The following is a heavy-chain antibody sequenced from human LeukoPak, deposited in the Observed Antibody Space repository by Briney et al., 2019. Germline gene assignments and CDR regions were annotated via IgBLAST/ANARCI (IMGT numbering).Heavy chain of an antibody. J-gene: IGHJ4*02. V-gene: IGHV3-7*01. CDR3: ARDRYDSSGYYSDY. D-gene: IGHD3-22*01. CDR2: IKQDGSEK. Sequence: GGSLRLSCAASGFTFSSYWMSWVRQAPGKGLEWVANIKQDGSEKYYVDSVKGRFTISRDNAKNSLYLQMNSLRAEDTAVYYCARDRYDSSGYYSDYWGQGTLVTVSS. CDR1: GFTFSSYW.